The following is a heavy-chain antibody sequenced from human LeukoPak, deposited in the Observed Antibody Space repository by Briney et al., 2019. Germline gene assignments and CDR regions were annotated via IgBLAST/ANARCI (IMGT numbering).Heavy chain of an antibody. J-gene: IGHJ6*03. Sequence: PGGSLRLSCAASGFTFSSYWMSWVRQAPGKGLEWVANIKQDGSEKYYVDSVKGRFTISRDNAKNSLYLQMNSLRAEDTAVYYCARSRDYYYYMDVWAKGPRSPSP. CDR2: IKQDGSEK. V-gene: IGHV3-7*01. CDR1: GFTFSSYW. CDR3: ARSRDYYYYMDV.